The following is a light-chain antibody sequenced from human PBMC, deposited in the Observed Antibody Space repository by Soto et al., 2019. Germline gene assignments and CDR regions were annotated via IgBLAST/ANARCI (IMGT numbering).Light chain of an antibody. Sequence: QSVLTQPASVSGSPGQSITISCTGTSSDVGAYNYVSWYQQHPGKAPKLMISEVSNRPSGVSNRFSGSKSGNTASLTISGLQAEDEADYSCSSYTSSSTLYVFGTGTKVTV. CDR2: EVS. V-gene: IGLV2-14*01. CDR3: SSYTSSSTLYV. CDR1: SSDVGAYNY. J-gene: IGLJ1*01.